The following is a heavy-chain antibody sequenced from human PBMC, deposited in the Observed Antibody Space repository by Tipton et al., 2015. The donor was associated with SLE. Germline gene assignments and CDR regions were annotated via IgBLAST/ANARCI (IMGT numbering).Heavy chain of an antibody. Sequence: TLSLTCDVYGGSFSGYYWSWIRQPPGKGLEWIGEINHSGSTNYNPSLKSRVTISVDTSKNQFSLKLSSVTAADTAVYYCARGLGIAAAGIHYFDYWGQGTLVTVSS. V-gene: IGHV4-34*01. CDR3: ARGLGIAAAGIHYFDY. CDR2: INHSGST. J-gene: IGHJ4*02. CDR1: GGSFSGYY. D-gene: IGHD6-13*01.